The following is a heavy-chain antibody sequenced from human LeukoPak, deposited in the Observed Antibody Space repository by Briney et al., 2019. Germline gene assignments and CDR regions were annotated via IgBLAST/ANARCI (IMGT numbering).Heavy chain of an antibody. V-gene: IGHV1-8*03. D-gene: IGHD2-15*01. CDR2: MKPNSGNT. Sequence: ASVKVSCKASGYTFTSYDINWVRQATGQGLEWMGWMKPNSGNTGYAQKFQGRVTITRNTSISTAYMELSSLRSEDTAVYYCARAYCSGGSCYGRYYYYYMDVWGKGTTVTVSS. CDR3: ARAYCSGGSCYGRYYYYYMDV. J-gene: IGHJ6*03. CDR1: GYTFTSYD.